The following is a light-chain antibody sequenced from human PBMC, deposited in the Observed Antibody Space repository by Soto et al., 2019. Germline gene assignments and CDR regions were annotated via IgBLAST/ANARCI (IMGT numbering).Light chain of an antibody. V-gene: IGKV3-15*01. CDR3: HPYNDWPRFT. Sequence: EIVMTQSPATLSVSPGERATLSCRASQSVSTDLAWYQQKPGQAPRRLIYGASTRATGIPARFSGSGSGTEFTLTIHSLQSEDLAVYYCHPYNDWPRFTFGPGTKVEIK. CDR2: GAS. CDR1: QSVSTD. J-gene: IGKJ3*01.